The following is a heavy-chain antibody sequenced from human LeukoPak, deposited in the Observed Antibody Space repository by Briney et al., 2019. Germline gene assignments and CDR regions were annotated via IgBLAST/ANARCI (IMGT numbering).Heavy chain of an antibody. CDR3: TRGWSSAGVFDS. CDR2: VYISGNT. J-gene: IGHJ3*02. D-gene: IGHD6-19*01. V-gene: IGHV4-61*02. CDR1: GGSIKTGGYS. Sequence: SETLSLTCTVSGGSIKTGGYSWTWIRQPAGKGLEWIGRVYISGNTDQNPSLKSRITVSMDSSKNQFSLEMKSVTAADTAVYYCTRGWSSAGVFDSWGQGTVVTVSS.